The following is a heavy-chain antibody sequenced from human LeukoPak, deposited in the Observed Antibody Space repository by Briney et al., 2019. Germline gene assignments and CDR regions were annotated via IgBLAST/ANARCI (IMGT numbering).Heavy chain of an antibody. D-gene: IGHD3-22*01. Sequence: ASVKVSCKASGYTFSSYGISWERQAPGQGLEWMGWISDYNGNTNYAQKVQGRVTMTTDPFTSTAYMELRSLRSDDTAVYYCARDGPDRAAWFDPWGQGTLVTVSS. CDR2: ISDYNGNT. J-gene: IGHJ5*02. V-gene: IGHV1-18*01. CDR1: GYTFSSYG. CDR3: ARDGPDRAAWFDP.